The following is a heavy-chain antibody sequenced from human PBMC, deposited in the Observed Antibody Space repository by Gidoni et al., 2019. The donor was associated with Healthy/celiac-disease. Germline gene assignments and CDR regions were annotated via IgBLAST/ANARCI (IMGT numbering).Heavy chain of an antibody. CDR3: ARDPGGYCSSTSCYLSSSSEYYFDY. J-gene: IGHJ4*02. V-gene: IGHV1-2*02. Sequence: QVQLVQSGAEVKQPGASVKVSCKASGYPFTGYSMHWVRQAPGQGLEWMGWINPNSGGTNYAQKFQGRVTMTRDTSISTAYMELSRLRSDDTAVYYCARDPGGYCSSTSCYLSSSSEYYFDYWGQGTLVTVSS. CDR2: INPNSGGT. D-gene: IGHD2-2*01. CDR1: GYPFTGYS.